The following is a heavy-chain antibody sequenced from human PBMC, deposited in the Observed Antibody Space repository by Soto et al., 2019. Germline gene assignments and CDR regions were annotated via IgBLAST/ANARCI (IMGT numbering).Heavy chain of an antibody. J-gene: IGHJ3*02. V-gene: IGHV3-23*01. CDR1: GFTFKNFA. CDR2: ISGSGGNT. D-gene: IGHD5-18*01. Sequence: EVQLLESGGGLVQPGGSLRLSCEASGFTFKNFAFNWVRQAPGKGPEWVSSISGSGGNTFYADSVVGRFTISRDNFENMLYLQMNSLRAEDTAVYYCAKNVKYSYGHDAFDIWGQGTVVTVSS. CDR3: AKNVKYSYGHDAFDI.